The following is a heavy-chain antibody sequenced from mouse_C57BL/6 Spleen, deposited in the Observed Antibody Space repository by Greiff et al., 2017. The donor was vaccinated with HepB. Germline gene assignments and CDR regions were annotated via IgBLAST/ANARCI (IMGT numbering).Heavy chain of an antibody. CDR3: ARGDYDGWFAY. CDR2: IDPSDSYT. CDR1: GYTFTSYW. J-gene: IGHJ3*01. V-gene: IGHV1-50*01. D-gene: IGHD2-4*01. Sequence: VKLQQPGAELVKPGASVKLSCKASGYTFTSYWMQWVKQRPGQGLEWIGEIDPSDSYTNYNQKFKGKATLTVDTSSSTAYMQLSSLTSEDSAVYYCARGDYDGWFAYWGQGTLVTVSA.